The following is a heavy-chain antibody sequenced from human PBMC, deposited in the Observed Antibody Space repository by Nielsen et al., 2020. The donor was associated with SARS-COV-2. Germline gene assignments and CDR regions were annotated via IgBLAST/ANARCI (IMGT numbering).Heavy chain of an antibody. J-gene: IGHJ5*02. Sequence: ASVKVSCKASGYTFTRDGMNWVRQAPGQGLEWMGWINTNTGNPTYAQGFTGRFVFSLDTSVSTAYLQISSLKAEDTAVYYCARDRLDSSSSSNWFDPWGQGTLVTVSS. CDR3: ARDRLDSSSSSNWFDP. CDR1: GYTFTRDG. V-gene: IGHV7-4-1*02. D-gene: IGHD6-13*01. CDR2: INTNTGNP.